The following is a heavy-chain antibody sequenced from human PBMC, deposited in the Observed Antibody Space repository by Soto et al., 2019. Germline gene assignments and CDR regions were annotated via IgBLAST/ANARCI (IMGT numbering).Heavy chain of an antibody. V-gene: IGHV1-2*02. CDR1: GYTFTSYY. D-gene: IGHD1-7*01. J-gene: IGHJ5*02. CDR2: INPNSGGT. CDR3: ARDSRNYRLSSRNWFDP. Sequence: WASVKVSCKASGYTFTSYYMHWVRQAPGQGLEWMGWINPNSGGTNYAQKFQGRVTMTRDTSISTAYMELSRLRSDDTAVYYCARDSRNYRLSSRNWFDPWGQGTLVTVSS.